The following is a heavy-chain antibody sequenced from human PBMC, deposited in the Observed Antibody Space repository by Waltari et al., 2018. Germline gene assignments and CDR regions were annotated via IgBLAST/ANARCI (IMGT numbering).Heavy chain of an antibody. D-gene: IGHD3-10*01. CDR1: GFTLSSCA. Sequence: QLVASGGGWVQPGGSLRLSCAASGFTLSSCARSWVRQAPGKGLDGLSGIHGGDSGTFYADSVKGRFTISRDNSQNTLFLQMKSLRTEDTAIYYCAKLNWFPESPDFWGQGTLVTVSS. V-gene: IGHV3-23*04. CDR3: AKLNWFPESPDF. J-gene: IGHJ4*02. CDR2: IHGGDSGT.